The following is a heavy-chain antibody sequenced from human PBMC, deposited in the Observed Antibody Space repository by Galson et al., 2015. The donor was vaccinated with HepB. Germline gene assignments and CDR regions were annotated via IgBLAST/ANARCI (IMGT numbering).Heavy chain of an antibody. CDR3: ARGYGSGSYFG. V-gene: IGHV1-69*02. Sequence: SVKVSCKASGGTFSSYTISWVRQAPGQGLEWMGRIIPILGIANYAQRFQGRVTITADKSTSTAYIELSSLRSEDTAVYYCARGYGSGSYFGWGQGTLATVSS. J-gene: IGHJ4*02. CDR1: GGTFSSYT. CDR2: IIPILGIA. D-gene: IGHD3-10*01.